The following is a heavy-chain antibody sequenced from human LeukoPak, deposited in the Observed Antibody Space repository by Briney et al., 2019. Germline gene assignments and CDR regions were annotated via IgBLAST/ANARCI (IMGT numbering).Heavy chain of an antibody. CDR1: GYTLTSFA. J-gene: IGHJ4*02. V-gene: IGHV7-4-1*02. CDR3: ARGSGSPPYFEY. CDR2: INTNTGNP. Sequence: EGSVKVSCKASGYTLTSFAMHWVRQAPGQGLEWMGWINTNTGNPTYAQGFTGRFVFSLDTSVNTASLQISSLNAEDIRVYYCARGSGSPPYFEYWGQGTLVTVSS. D-gene: IGHD1-26*01.